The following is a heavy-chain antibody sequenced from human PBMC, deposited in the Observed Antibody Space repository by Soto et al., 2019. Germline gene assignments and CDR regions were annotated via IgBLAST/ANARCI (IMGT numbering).Heavy chain of an antibody. V-gene: IGHV4-30-4*01. CDR3: ARERPDGARLDP. D-gene: IGHD6-6*01. Sequence: QVQLQESGPGLVKPSQTLSLTCTVSGGSISSGDYYWSWIRQPPGKGLEWIGYIYHSGSTYYNPSLQSRVTISVNTSKTQFSLTLSSVTAADTAVYYCARERPDGARLDPWGQGTLVTVSS. CDR1: GGSISSGDYY. CDR2: IYHSGST. J-gene: IGHJ5*02.